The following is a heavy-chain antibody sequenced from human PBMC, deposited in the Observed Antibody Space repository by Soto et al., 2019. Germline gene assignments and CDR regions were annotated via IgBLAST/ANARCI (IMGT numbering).Heavy chain of an antibody. D-gene: IGHD1-1*01. CDR2: ISYDGTDE. V-gene: IGHV3-30*18. CDR1: GFSFSSYG. CDR3: ANHESDWNDHVDY. J-gene: IGHJ4*02. Sequence: QVQLVESGGGVVQPGRSLRLSCAASGFSFSSYGMHWVRQAPGKGLEWVSMISYDGTDEYYADSVKGRFTISRDNSKNAVYLQMNSLRPEYTAVYYCANHESDWNDHVDYWGQGTLVTVSS.